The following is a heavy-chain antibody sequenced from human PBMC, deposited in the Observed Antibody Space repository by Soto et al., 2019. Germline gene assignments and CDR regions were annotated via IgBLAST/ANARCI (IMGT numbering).Heavy chain of an antibody. J-gene: IGHJ4*02. D-gene: IGHD3-22*01. CDR3: ARDAYYDESSGYFDY. CDR1: GFIFNNYW. CDR2: IKQDGSEK. Sequence: EVQLVESGGGLVQPGGSLRLSCAASGFIFNNYWMTWVRQAPGKGLEWVANIKQDGSEKYYVDSVKGRFTISRDNAKNAVYLQMNGLRADDTAVYYCARDAYYDESSGYFDYWGQGTLVTVSS. V-gene: IGHV3-7*01.